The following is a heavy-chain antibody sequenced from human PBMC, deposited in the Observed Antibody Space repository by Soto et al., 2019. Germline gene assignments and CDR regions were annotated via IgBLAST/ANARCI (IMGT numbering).Heavy chain of an antibody. Sequence: SETLSLTCAVSDDSISSGSYWGWIRQPPGKGLEWIGSIFHSGSVFYNPSLKSRVTLSVDTSKNQFSLKLSSVTAADTAVYYCARDSGSGMDYFDYWGQGTLVTVSS. CDR1: DDSISSGSY. D-gene: IGHD6-19*01. V-gene: IGHV4-38-2*02. CDR2: IFHSGSV. J-gene: IGHJ4*02. CDR3: ARDSGSGMDYFDY.